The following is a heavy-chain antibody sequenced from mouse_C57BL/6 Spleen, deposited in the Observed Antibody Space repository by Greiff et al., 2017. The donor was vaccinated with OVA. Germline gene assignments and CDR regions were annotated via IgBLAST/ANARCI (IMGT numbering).Heavy chain of an antibody. D-gene: IGHD1-1*01. V-gene: IGHV1-26*01. CDR2: INPNNGGT. CDR1: GYTFTDYY. J-gene: IGHJ1*03. Sequence: VQLQQSGPELVKPGASVKISCKASGYTFTDYYLNWVKQSHGKSLEWIGDINPNNGGTSYNQKFKGKATLTVDKSSSTAYMELRSLTSEDSAVYYCARRCGVARYFDVWGTGTTVTVSA. CDR3: ARRCGVARYFDV.